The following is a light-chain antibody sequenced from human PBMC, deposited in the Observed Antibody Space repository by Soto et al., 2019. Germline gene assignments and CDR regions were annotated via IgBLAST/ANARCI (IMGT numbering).Light chain of an antibody. Sequence: EIVLTQSPATLSLSPGERATLSCRASKSVGSYLAWYQQKPGQAPRLLIYDASIRATGIPARFSGSGSGTDFTLTISRLEPEDFAVYYCQQRSIWPPLTFGGGSKVEIK. J-gene: IGKJ4*01. CDR3: QQRSIWPPLT. V-gene: IGKV3-11*01. CDR2: DAS. CDR1: KSVGSY.